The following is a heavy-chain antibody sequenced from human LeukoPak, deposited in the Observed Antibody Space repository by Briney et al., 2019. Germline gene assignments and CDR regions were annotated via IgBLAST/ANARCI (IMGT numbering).Heavy chain of an antibody. D-gene: IGHD6-13*01. CDR1: GFTFSSYA. Sequence: PGGSLRLSCAASGFTFSSYAMSWVRQAPGKGLEWVSAISGSGGSTYHADSVKGRFTISRDNSKNTLYLQMNSLRAEDTAVYYCANGGAAAGTLDYWGQGTLVTVSS. CDR2: ISGSGGST. V-gene: IGHV3-23*01. J-gene: IGHJ4*02. CDR3: ANGGAAAGTLDY.